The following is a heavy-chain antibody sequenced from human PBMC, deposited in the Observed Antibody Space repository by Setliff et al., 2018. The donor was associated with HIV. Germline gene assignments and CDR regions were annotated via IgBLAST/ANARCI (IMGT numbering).Heavy chain of an antibody. Sequence: GGSLRLSCATSGFTFTNAYMTWVRQAPGQGLEWIGCIKNKRDGGTIEYAASVKGRFTISRDDSKSIAYLQMNSLKTEDTAVYYCIRDSVNNVQHWGQGTLVTVSS. CDR1: GFTFTNAY. D-gene: IGHD4-17*01. CDR2: IKNKRDGGTI. V-gene: IGHV3-15*01. J-gene: IGHJ1*01. CDR3: IRDSVNNVQH.